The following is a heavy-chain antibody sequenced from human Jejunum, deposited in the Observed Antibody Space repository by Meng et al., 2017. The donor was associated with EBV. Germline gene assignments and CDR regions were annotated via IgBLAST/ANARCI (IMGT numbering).Heavy chain of an antibody. D-gene: IGHD3-10*01. CDR2: IYYSGST. CDR1: GGSISSSSYH. Sequence: QSQLQGVGPGLVKPSETLSLTCTGSGGSISSSSYHWGWIRQPPGKGLEWIGSIYYSGSTYYNPSLKSRVTISVDTSKNQFSLKLSSVTAADTAVYYCARRGGEGWFDPWGQGTLVTVSS. CDR3: ARRGGEGWFDP. V-gene: IGHV4-39*01. J-gene: IGHJ5*02.